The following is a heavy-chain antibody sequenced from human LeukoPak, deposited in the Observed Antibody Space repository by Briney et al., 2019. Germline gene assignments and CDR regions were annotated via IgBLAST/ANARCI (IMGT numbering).Heavy chain of an antibody. Sequence: ASAKVSCKASGYTFTGYYMHWVRQAPGQGLEWMGWINPNSGGTNYAQKFQGRVTMTRDTSISTAYMELSRLRSDDTAVYYCASTGDYAPDYYGMDVWGQGTTVTVSS. J-gene: IGHJ6*02. CDR2: INPNSGGT. CDR1: GYTFTGYY. V-gene: IGHV1-2*02. CDR3: ASTGDYAPDYYGMDV. D-gene: IGHD4-17*01.